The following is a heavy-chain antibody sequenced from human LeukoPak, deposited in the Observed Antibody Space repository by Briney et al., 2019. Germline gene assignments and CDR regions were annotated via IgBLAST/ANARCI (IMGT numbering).Heavy chain of an antibody. V-gene: IGHV3-74*01. CDR1: GFSFSTYW. D-gene: IGHD2-21*01. Sequence: GGSLRLSCTASGFSFSTYWMHWVRQVPGKGLVWVSRINIDGSRTTYADSVKGRFTISRDNAKNTLHLQMNSVRAEDMAVYYCAREIKGVIAHSGLMDVWGKGTTVTVSS. CDR3: AREIKGVIAHSGLMDV. CDR2: INIDGSRT. J-gene: IGHJ6*03.